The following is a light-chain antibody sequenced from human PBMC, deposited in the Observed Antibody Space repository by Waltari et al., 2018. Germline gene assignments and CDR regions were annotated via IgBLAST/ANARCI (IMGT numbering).Light chain of an antibody. CDR2: YND. CDR1: NSNIGYNA. CDR3: ETWDDTLSGWV. V-gene: IGLV1-36*01. Sequence: QSVLTQPPSVSGVPRLRVIISCSGSNSNIGYNAVAWYQQITGRGPMLLIYYNDLLSSVVSDRFSGSKSGSSASLAISGLQSEDEADYYCETWDDTLSGWVFGGGTKLTVL. J-gene: IGLJ3*02.